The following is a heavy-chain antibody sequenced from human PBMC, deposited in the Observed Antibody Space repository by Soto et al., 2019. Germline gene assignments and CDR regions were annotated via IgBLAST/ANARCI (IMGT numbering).Heavy chain of an antibody. V-gene: IGHV1-3*01. Sequence: GASVKVSCKASGYTFSKYAIQWVRQAPGQRLEYMGWINAGNGDTRYSQKFQGRVTITRDTSANTAYMELSSLRSEDTAVYYCAREGYDILTGYFPYWGQGTLVTVSS. CDR2: INAGNGDT. D-gene: IGHD3-9*01. CDR3: AREGYDILTGYFPY. J-gene: IGHJ4*02. CDR1: GYTFSKYA.